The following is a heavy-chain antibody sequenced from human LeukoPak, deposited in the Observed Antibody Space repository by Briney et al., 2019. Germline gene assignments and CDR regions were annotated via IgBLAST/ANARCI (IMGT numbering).Heavy chain of an antibody. J-gene: IGHJ4*02. CDR2: ISGSGGST. CDR3: ARFSNDHGVKFDY. D-gene: IGHD4-17*01. V-gene: IGHV3-23*01. Sequence: QAGGSLRLSCAASGFTFSSYAMSWVRQAPGXGLEWVSAISGSGGSTYYADSVKGRFTIPRDNSKNTLYLQMNSLRAEDTAVYYCARFSNDHGVKFDYWGQGTLVTVSS. CDR1: GFTFSSYA.